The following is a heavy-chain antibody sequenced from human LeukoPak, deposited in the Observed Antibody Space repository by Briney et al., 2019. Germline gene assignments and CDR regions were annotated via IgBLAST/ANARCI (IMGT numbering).Heavy chain of an antibody. CDR1: GFTFGDYG. J-gene: IGHJ4*02. V-gene: IGHV3-49*03. D-gene: IGHD6-6*01. CDR2: IRSYIYSGAT. CDR3: AAAVNEYSSSSTRSDY. Sequence: PGGSLRLSCTTSGFTFGDYGMSWFRQAPGKGLEWVSFIRSYIYSGATDYAASVRGRLVISRHDSESIAYLQMNSLRTEDTGVYYCAAAVNEYSSSSTRSDYWGQGTLVTVSS.